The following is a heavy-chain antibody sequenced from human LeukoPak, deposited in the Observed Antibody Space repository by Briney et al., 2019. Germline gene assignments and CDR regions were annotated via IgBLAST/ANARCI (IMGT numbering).Heavy chain of an antibody. CDR3: ARVTEEMGYAFDI. J-gene: IGHJ3*02. D-gene: IGHD5-24*01. Sequence: KLGESLKISCKGSGYSFTSYWIGWVRQMPGKDLEWMGIIYPGDSDTRYSPSFQGQVTISADKSISTAYLQWSSLKASDTAMYYCARVTEEMGYAFDIWGQGTMVTVSS. CDR1: GYSFTSYW. V-gene: IGHV5-51*01. CDR2: IYPGDSDT.